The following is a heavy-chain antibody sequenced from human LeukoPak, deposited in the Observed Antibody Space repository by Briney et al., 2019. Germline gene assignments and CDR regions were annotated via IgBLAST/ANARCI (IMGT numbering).Heavy chain of an antibody. V-gene: IGHV3-7*01. J-gene: IGHJ4*02. Sequence: PGGSLRLSCAASGFTFSSYWMNWVRQAPGKGLEWLANIKQDGSEKYYVDSMQGRFTISRDNAKNSLYLQMNSLRAEDTAVYYCARDKSYTSSADYWGQGTLVTVSS. CDR1: GFTFSSYW. CDR2: IKQDGSEK. CDR3: ARDKSYTSSADY. D-gene: IGHD6-6*01.